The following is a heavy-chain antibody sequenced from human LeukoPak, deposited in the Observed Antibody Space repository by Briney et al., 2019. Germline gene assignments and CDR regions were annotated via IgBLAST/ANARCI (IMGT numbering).Heavy chain of an antibody. CDR3: AKDLTGTTDY. Sequence: GGSLRLSCAASGFTFSSYGMHWVRQAPGKGLEWVAVISYDGSNKYYADSVKGRFTISRDNSKNTLYLQMNSLRAEDTAVYYCAKDLTGTTDYWGQGTPGHRLL. V-gene: IGHV3-30*18. CDR2: ISYDGSNK. J-gene: IGHJ4*02. CDR1: GFTFSSYG. D-gene: IGHD1-7*01.